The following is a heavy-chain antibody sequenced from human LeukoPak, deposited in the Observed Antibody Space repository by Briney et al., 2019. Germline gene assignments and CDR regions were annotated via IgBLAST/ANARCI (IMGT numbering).Heavy chain of an antibody. Sequence: PGGSLRLSCAASGFTFSNAWMSWVRQAPGKGLEWVGRIKSKTDGGTTDYAAPVKGRFTISRDDSKNTLYLQMNSLKTEDTAVYYCTTDRLWWLRSSYAFDIWGQGTMVTVSS. CDR1: GFTFSNAW. CDR2: IKSKTDGGTT. CDR3: TTDRLWWLRSSYAFDI. J-gene: IGHJ3*02. V-gene: IGHV3-15*01. D-gene: IGHD5-12*01.